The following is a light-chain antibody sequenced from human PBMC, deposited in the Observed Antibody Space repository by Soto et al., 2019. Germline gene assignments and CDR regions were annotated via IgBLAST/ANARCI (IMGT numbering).Light chain of an antibody. CDR2: AAS. CDR3: QKYNSAPLT. Sequence: DIQMTQSPSSLSASLGDRVTITCRASQGIGVYLAWFQQKPGKVPKLLIYAASTLQSGVPSRFSGSGSGTDFTLTISSLQPVDFATYYCQKYNSAPLTLGGGTKVEIK. J-gene: IGKJ4*01. V-gene: IGKV1-27*01. CDR1: QGIGVY.